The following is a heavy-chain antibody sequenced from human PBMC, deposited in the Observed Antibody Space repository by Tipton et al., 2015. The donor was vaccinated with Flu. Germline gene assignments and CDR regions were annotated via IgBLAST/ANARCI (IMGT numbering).Heavy chain of an antibody. CDR1: GFTSSSYE. Sequence: GSLRLSCAASGFTSSSYEMNWVRQAPGKGLEWVSYISSSGSTIYYADSVKGRFTISRDNAKNSLYLQMNSLRAEDTAVYYCARVSGYSSGLGYWGPGTLVTVSS. CDR2: ISSSGSTI. CDR3: ARVSGYSSGLGY. V-gene: IGHV3-48*03. J-gene: IGHJ4*02. D-gene: IGHD6-19*01.